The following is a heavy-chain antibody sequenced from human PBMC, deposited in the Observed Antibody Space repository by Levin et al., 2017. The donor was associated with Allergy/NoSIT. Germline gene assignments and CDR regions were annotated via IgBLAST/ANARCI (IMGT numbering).Heavy chain of an antibody. V-gene: IGHV3-23*01. J-gene: IGHJ6*02. CDR2: ISGSGGST. Sequence: GGSLRLSCAASGFTFSSYAMSWVRQAPGKGLEWVSAISGSGGSTYYADSVKGRFTISRDNSKNTLYLQMNSLRAEDTAVYYCAKLIGYCSGGSCGGYYYYGMDVWGQGTTVTVSS. D-gene: IGHD2-15*01. CDR3: AKLIGYCSGGSCGGYYYYGMDV. CDR1: GFTFSSYA.